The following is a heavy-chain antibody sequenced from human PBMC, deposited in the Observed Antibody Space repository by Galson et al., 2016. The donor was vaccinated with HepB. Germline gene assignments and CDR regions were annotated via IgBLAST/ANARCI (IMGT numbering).Heavy chain of an antibody. CDR2: INHSGST. CDR3: ASTTTWYADN. Sequence: SETLSLTCAVYGGSFSAYYWTWIRQPPGKGLGWIGEINHSGSTNYNPSLKSRVTISVDTSKNQFSLRLNSVTAADTAVYYCASTTTWYADNWGQGTLVTVSS. D-gene: IGHD6-13*01. V-gene: IGHV4-34*01. J-gene: IGHJ4*02. CDR1: GGSFSAYY.